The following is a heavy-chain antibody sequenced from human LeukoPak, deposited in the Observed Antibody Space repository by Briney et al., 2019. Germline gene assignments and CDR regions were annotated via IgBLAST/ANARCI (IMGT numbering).Heavy chain of an antibody. D-gene: IGHD3-3*01. Sequence: GGSLRLSCAASGFTFDDYAMHWLRQAPGKGLEWVSLISWDGGSTYYADSVKGRFTISRYNSKNSLYLQMNSLRAEDTALYYCAKGAWSGFYYYYYMDVWGKGTTVTVSS. J-gene: IGHJ6*03. V-gene: IGHV3-43D*03. CDR2: ISWDGGST. CDR1: GFTFDDYA. CDR3: AKGAWSGFYYYYYMDV.